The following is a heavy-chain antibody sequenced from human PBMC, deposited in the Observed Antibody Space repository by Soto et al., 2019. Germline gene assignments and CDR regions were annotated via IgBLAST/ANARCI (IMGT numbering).Heavy chain of an antibody. V-gene: IGHV3-53*01. D-gene: IGHD1-1*01. CDR1: GLTVSGEKY. CDR2: LYDVDGS. CDR3: ATWHEREHAYDV. Sequence: DVQLVESGGGLIQPGESLRLSCAAFGLTVSGEKYVAWVRQAPGKGLEWVSALYDVDGSFYADSAKGRFTTSSDSSKTTVYLQMNGLRPDDTAVYYCATWHEREHAYDVWGQGTTVTVSS. J-gene: IGHJ3*01.